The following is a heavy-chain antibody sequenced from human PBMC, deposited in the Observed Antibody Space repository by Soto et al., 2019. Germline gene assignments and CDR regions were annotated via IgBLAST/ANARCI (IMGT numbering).Heavy chain of an antibody. CDR1: GFTFSSYA. V-gene: IGHV3-30*18. J-gene: IGHJ4*02. CDR3: AKDRGYSGYDSLDY. Sequence: LRLSCAASGFTFSSYAMHWVRQAPGKGLEWVALISYDGSNKNYGDSVKGRFTISRDNSKNTLYLQMNSLRAEDTAVYYCAKDRGYSGYDSLDYWGQGNLVTVSS. CDR2: ISYDGSNK. D-gene: IGHD5-12*01.